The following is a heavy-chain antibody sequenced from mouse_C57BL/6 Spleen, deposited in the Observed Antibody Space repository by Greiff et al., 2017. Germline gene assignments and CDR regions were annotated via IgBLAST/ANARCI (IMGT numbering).Heavy chain of an antibody. Sequence: QVQLQQPGAELVKPGASVKLSCKASGYTFTSYWMQWVKQRPGQGLERIGEIDPSDSYTNYTQKFKGKATLTVDTSSSTAYMQLSSLTSEVSAVYDCARWTIVTGYAMDYWGQGTSVTVSS. CDR3: ARWTIVTGYAMDY. CDR1: GYTFTSYW. D-gene: IGHD2-5*01. J-gene: IGHJ4*01. V-gene: IGHV1-50*01. CDR2: IDPSDSYT.